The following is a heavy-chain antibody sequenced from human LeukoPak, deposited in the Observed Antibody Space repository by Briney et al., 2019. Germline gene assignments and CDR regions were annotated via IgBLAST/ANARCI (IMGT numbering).Heavy chain of an antibody. D-gene: IGHD6-13*01. CDR2: INSNTGNP. V-gene: IGHV7-4-1*02. CDR3: ANRPYSSSWYGTIPSVMDV. J-gene: IGHJ6*02. Sequence: GASVKVSCKASGYAFTSYAMNWVRQAPGQGLEWMGWINSNTGNPTYAQGFTGRFVFSLDTSVSTAYLQISSLKAEDTAVYYCANRPYSSSWYGTIPSVMDVWGPGTTVNVSS. CDR1: GYAFTSYA.